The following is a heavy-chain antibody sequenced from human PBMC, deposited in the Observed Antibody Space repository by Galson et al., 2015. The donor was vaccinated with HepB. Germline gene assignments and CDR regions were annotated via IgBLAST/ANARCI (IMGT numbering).Heavy chain of an antibody. Sequence: SLRLSCAASGFTFSSYSMNWVRQAPGKGLEWVSSISSSSSYIYYADSVKGRFTISRDNAKNSLYLQMNSLRAEDTAEYYRAGNLDIVVVPAAITIWGQGTMVTVSS. D-gene: IGHD2-2*03. CDR2: ISSSSSYI. CDR1: GFTFSSYS. V-gene: IGHV3-21*01. J-gene: IGHJ3*02. CDR3: AGNLDIVVVPAAITI.